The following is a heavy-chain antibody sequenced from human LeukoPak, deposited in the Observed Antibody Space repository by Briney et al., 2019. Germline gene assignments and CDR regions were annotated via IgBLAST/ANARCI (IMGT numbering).Heavy chain of an antibody. D-gene: IGHD2-15*01. CDR1: GYTFTGYY. J-gene: IGHJ4*02. Sequence: ASVKVSXKASGYTFTGYYMHRVRQAPGQGLGWMGRINPNSGGTNYAQKFQGRVTMTRDTSISTAYMELSRLRSDDTAVYYCARFWVATDYWGQGTLVTVST. V-gene: IGHV1-2*06. CDR2: INPNSGGT. CDR3: ARFWVATDY.